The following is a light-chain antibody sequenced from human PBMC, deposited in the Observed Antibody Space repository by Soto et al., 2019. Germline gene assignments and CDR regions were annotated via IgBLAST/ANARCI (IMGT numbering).Light chain of an antibody. J-gene: IGKJ1*01. Sequence: EIVMTQSPATLSVSPGERATLSCRASQSVSSNLAWYQLKPGQAPRLLIYGASTRATGIPARFSGSRSGTEFTLTISSLQSEDFAVYYCQQYNNWRGTFGQGTKVEIK. CDR1: QSVSSN. CDR2: GAS. V-gene: IGKV3-15*01. CDR3: QQYNNWRGT.